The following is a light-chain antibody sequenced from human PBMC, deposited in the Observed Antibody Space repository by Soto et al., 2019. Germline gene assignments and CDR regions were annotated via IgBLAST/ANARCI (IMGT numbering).Light chain of an antibody. CDR1: QSVGTY. CDR2: DAS. CDR3: QQRSNWPGT. J-gene: IGKJ3*01. Sequence: DIVLTQSPATLSLSPGERAILSCRASQSVGTYLAWYQQKPGQAPRLLIYDASNRATGIPARFGGSGSGTDFTLTINSLEPEDFAVYYCQQRSNWPGTFGPGTKEDIK. V-gene: IGKV3-11*01.